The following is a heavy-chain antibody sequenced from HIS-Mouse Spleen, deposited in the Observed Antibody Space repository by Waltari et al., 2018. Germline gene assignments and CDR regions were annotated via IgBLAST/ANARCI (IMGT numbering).Heavy chain of an antibody. CDR1: GYTFTSYD. CDR3: ARIGSHRRGYSYGYWFDH. CDR2: MKPKSGKT. D-gene: IGHD5-18*01. J-gene: IGHJ5*02. V-gene: IGHV1-8*01. Sequence: QVQLVQSGAEVKKPGASVKVSCKASGYTFTSYDINWVRQATGQGLGRMGEMKPKSGKTGDAQKVQGRVTMTRNTAISTDYMELSRLRSEDTAVYYCARIGSHRRGYSYGYWFDHWGQGTLVTVSS.